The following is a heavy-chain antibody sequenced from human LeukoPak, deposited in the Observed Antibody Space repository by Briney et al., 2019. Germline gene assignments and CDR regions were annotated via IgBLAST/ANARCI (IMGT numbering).Heavy chain of an antibody. Sequence: SETLSLTCTVSSYSISTGYYWGWIRQPPGKGLEWIGSIYHSGSTYYNPSLKSRVTISVDTSKNQFSLRLSSVTAADTAVYYCARGSGYSISWSYAFDIWGQGTMVTVSS. D-gene: IGHD6-13*01. CDR1: SYSISTGYY. CDR2: IYHSGST. CDR3: ARGSGYSISWSYAFDI. J-gene: IGHJ3*02. V-gene: IGHV4-38-2*02.